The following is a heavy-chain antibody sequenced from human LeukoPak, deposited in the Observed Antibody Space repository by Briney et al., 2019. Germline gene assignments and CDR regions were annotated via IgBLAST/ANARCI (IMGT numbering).Heavy chain of an antibody. V-gene: IGHV3-23*01. CDR2: ISSTGIAA. J-gene: IGHJ4*02. CDR3: AKKGYYDGSGYYMYYFDH. CDR1: GFTFNNYA. Sequence: GGSLRLSCATSGFTFNNYAMSWVRQAPGKGLEWVSAISSTGIAAYYADSVKGRFTISKDKSKNTLYLQMNSLRAEDTAVYYCAKKGYYDGSGYYMYYFDHWGQGTLVTVSS. D-gene: IGHD3-22*01.